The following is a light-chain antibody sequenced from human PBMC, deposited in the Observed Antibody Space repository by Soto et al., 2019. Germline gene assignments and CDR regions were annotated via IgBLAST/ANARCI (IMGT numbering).Light chain of an antibody. CDR3: QQYNNWPPLT. Sequence: EIVMTQSPATLSVSPGERATLTCGASQSVSSNLAWYQQKPGQAPRLLIYGASTRATGIPARFSGSGSGTEFTLTISSLQSEDFAVYYCQQYNNWPPLTFGGGTNVEIK. J-gene: IGKJ4*01. CDR2: GAS. CDR1: QSVSSN. V-gene: IGKV3-15*01.